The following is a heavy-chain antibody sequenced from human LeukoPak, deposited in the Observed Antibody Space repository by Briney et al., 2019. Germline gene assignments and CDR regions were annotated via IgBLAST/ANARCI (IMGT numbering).Heavy chain of an antibody. CDR3: ARELIVGATMAFDM. D-gene: IGHD1-26*01. Sequence: SETLSLTCTVSGGSIRSYFWTWIRQPPGKGLEWLGYISNSGSTNYNPSLKSRVTILMDTSKKQFSLKLSSVTAADTAVYYCARELIVGATMAFDMWGQGTRVTVSS. CDR1: GGSIRSYF. V-gene: IGHV4-59*01. J-gene: IGHJ3*02. CDR2: ISNSGST.